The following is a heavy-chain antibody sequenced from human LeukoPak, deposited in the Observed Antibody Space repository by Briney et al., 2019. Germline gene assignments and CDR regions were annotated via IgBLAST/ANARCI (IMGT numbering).Heavy chain of an antibody. D-gene: IGHD1/OR15-1a*01. Sequence: TGGSLGLSCAASGFTFSNYAMSWVRQAPGKGLEWVSSIDKNDATTNYADSVRGRFTISRDNSKNTLHLQMSSLRAEDTAVYHCAKYNGQLLEQWYYDYWGQGTLVTVSS. CDR2: IDKNDATT. CDR1: GFTFSNYA. J-gene: IGHJ4*02. CDR3: AKYNGQLLEQWYYDY. V-gene: IGHV3-23*01.